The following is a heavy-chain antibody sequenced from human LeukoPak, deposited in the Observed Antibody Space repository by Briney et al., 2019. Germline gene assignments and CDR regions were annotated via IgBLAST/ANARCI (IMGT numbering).Heavy chain of an antibody. CDR2: INPNSGGT. J-gene: IGHJ4*02. V-gene: IGHV1-2*02. Sequence: EASVKVSCKASGYTFTGYYMHWVRQAPGQGLEWMGWINPNSGGTNYAQKFQGRVTMTRDTSISTAYMELSRLRSDDTAVYYCARERYSSGWYPEYYFDYWGQGTLVTVSS. D-gene: IGHD6-19*01. CDR1: GYTFTGYY. CDR3: ARERYSSGWYPEYYFDY.